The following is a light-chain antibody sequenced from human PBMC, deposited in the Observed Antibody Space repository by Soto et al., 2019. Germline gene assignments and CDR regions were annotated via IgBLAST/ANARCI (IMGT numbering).Light chain of an antibody. CDR3: QRRYSTPRT. CDR2: ASS. J-gene: IGKJ1*01. V-gene: IGKV1-39*01. CDR1: QSISSY. Sequence: DIQMTQSPSSLSASVGDRVTITCRASQSISSYLNWYQQKPGKAPKRLIYASSSLQSGVPSRCSGRGSGTDFTLTISSLQPEDFATYYCQRRYSTPRTVGQGTKVEIK.